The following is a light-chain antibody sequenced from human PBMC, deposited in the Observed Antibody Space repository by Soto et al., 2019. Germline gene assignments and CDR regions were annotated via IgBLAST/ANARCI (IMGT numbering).Light chain of an antibody. V-gene: IGKV1-5*01. J-gene: IGKJ1*01. Sequence: DIQMTQSPSTLSASVGGRVTITCRASQSISGWMAWYQQKPGKAPKLLIYDASNLESVVPSRFSGSRSGTEFTLPISSLQADDYATYYCQQYNTYPWTFGQGTKVEIK. CDR2: DAS. CDR1: QSISGW. CDR3: QQYNTYPWT.